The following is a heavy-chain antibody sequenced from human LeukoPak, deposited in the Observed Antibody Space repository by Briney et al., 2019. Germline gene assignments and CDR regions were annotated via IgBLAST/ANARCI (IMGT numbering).Heavy chain of an antibody. V-gene: IGHV3-23*01. D-gene: IGHD4-11*01. CDR2: ISGSGGST. CDR1: GFTFSSYA. J-gene: IGHJ4*02. Sequence: GGSLRLSCAASGFTFSSYAMSWVRQAPGKGLEWVSAISGSGGSTYYADSVRGRFTISRDNSKNTLSPQMNSLKTEDTAVYYCATGGNDYHNYKYPYWGQGTLVTVSS. CDR3: ATGGNDYHNYKYPY.